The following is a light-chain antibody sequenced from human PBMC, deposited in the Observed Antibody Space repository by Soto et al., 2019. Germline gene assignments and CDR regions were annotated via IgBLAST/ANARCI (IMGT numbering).Light chain of an antibody. V-gene: IGKV1-9*01. CDR1: QGINNY. J-gene: IGKJ4*01. CDR2: GAS. Sequence: DIQLTQSPSFLSASVGDRVTITCRASQGINNYLAWYQQQAGKAPKLLIYGASTLQSGVPSRFSGSGSGTQFTLTITTLQPEDFATYYCHHRDSYPLTFGGGTKVEIK. CDR3: HHRDSYPLT.